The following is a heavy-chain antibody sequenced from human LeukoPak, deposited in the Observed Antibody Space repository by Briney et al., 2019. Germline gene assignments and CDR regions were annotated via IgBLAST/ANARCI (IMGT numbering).Heavy chain of an antibody. CDR1: GFIVSNNY. Sequence: GGSLRLSCAASGFIVSNNYMNWVRQAPGKGLEWVSIIYISGNTYYADSVKGRFTISRDNSKNTLYLQMNSLRAEDTAVYYCAKVDYGDYLLDYWGQGTLVTVSS. CDR3: AKVDYGDYLLDY. D-gene: IGHD4-17*01. J-gene: IGHJ4*02. V-gene: IGHV3-53*01. CDR2: IYISGNT.